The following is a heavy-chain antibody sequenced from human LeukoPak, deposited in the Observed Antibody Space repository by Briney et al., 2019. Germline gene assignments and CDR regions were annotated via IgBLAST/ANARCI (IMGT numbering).Heavy chain of an antibody. CDR1: GGSISSRSYY. J-gene: IGHJ5*02. Sequence: SETLSLTCTVSGGSISSRSYYWGWIRQPPGKGLEWIGSIYYSGSTYYNPSLKSRVTISVDTSKNQFSLKLSSVTAADTAVYYCARALGGSYGGNWFDPWGQGTLVTVSS. V-gene: IGHV4-39*07. CDR2: IYYSGST. D-gene: IGHD4-23*01. CDR3: ARALGGSYGGNWFDP.